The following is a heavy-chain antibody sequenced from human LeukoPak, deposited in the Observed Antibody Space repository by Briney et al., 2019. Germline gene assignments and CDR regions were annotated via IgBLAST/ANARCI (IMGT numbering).Heavy chain of an antibody. V-gene: IGHV3-7*05. CDR2: IKQDGSEK. D-gene: IGHD3-10*01. CDR1: GFTFSSYW. Sequence: GGSLRLSCAASGFTFSSYWMSWVRQAPGKGLEWVANIKQDGSEKYYVDSVKGRFTISRDNAKNSLYLQMNSLRAEDTAVYYCARGHHSESYKADYWGQGTLVTVSS. J-gene: IGHJ4*02. CDR3: ARGHHSESYKADY.